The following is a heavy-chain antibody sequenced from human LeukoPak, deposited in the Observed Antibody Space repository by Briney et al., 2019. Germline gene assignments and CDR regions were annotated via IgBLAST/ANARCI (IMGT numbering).Heavy chain of an antibody. V-gene: IGHV4-59*01. CDR3: ARVSIAASFDP. CDR2: IYYSGST. CDR1: GGSISSYY. Sequence: PSETLSLTCTVSGGSISSYYWSWIRQPPGKGLEWIGYIYYSGSTNYNRSLKSRVTISVDTSKNQFSLKLSSATAADTAVYYCARVSIAASFDPWGQGTLVTVSS. D-gene: IGHD6-6*01. J-gene: IGHJ5*02.